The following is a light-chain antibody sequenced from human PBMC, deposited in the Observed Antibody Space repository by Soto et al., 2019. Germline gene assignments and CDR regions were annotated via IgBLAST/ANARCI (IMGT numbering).Light chain of an antibody. J-gene: IGKJ1*01. V-gene: IGKV3-15*01. CDR1: QTLNIN. CDR2: GAS. CDR3: QQYSDGLP. Sequence: EIVMTQSPDTLSVSPGERATLSCRASQTLNINLAWYQQKPGQAPRLLIYGASTRATGFPARFSGSGSGTVFPPTTPTLQPEDSAVYYCQQYSDGLPFGQGTKVDIK.